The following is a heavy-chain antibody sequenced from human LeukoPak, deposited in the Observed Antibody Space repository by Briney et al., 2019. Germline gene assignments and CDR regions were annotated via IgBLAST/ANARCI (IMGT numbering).Heavy chain of an antibody. Sequence: GGSLRLSCAASGFTFSSYSMNWVRQAPGKGLEWVANIKQDGSEKYYVDSVKGRFTISRDNAKNSLYLQMNSLGAEDTAVYYCARLAPAVQKWGQGTLVTVSS. CDR3: ARLAPAVQK. D-gene: IGHD1-1*01. V-gene: IGHV3-7*01. CDR1: GFTFSSYS. CDR2: IKQDGSEK. J-gene: IGHJ4*02.